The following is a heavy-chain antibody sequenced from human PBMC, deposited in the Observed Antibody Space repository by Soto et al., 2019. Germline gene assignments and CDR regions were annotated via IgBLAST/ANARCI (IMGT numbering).Heavy chain of an antibody. CDR1: GFTFSSYS. CDR3: TREITEADY. J-gene: IGHJ4*02. Sequence: EVQLVESGGGLGKPGGSLRLSCAASGFTFSSYSMNWVRQAPGKGLEWVSSISSSSSHIYYADSVKGRFTISRDNAKNSLYLQMNSLRAEDTAVYYCTREITEADYWGQGTLVTVCS. CDR2: ISSSSSHI. V-gene: IGHV3-21*01.